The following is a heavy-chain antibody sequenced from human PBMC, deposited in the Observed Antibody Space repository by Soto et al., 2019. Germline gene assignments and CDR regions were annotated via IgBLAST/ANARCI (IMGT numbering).Heavy chain of an antibody. D-gene: IGHD3-22*01. CDR3: ARSGSMIVGANDAFGI. CDR1: GFTFISHS. J-gene: IGHJ3*02. V-gene: IGHV3-21*01. CDR2: ISSSSSYI. Sequence: GGSLILSSAVSGFTFISHSMNWIRQAPGKGLEWVSSISSSSSYIYYADSVKGRFTISRDNAKNSLYLQMNSLRAEDTAVYYCARSGSMIVGANDAFGIWGQGIMVTV.